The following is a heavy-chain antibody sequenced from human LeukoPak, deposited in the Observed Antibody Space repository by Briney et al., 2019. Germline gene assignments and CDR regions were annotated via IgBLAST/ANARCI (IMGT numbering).Heavy chain of an antibody. D-gene: IGHD6-13*01. CDR2: INPNNGGT. CDR3: ARDRVPFYSSTFKDYYLQYGLDV. V-gene: IGHV1-2*02. Sequence: ASVKVSCKASGYTFTGHYIHWVRQAPGQGLEWMGWINPNNGGTSYAQKFQGRVSVTRDTSITTAYMELSRLRSDDTALYYYARDRVPFYSSTFKDYYLQYGLDVWGQGTTVTVSS. J-gene: IGHJ6*02. CDR1: GYTFTGHY.